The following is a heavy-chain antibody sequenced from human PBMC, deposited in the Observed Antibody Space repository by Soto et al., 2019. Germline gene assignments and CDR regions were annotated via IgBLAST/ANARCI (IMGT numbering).Heavy chain of an antibody. CDR3: ARTTGSYPPEYDAFDI. CDR2: IYYSGST. D-gene: IGHD1-26*01. V-gene: IGHV4-39*01. Sequence: QLQLQESGPGLVKPSETLSLTCTVSGGSISSSSYYWGWIRQPPGKGLEWIGSIYYSGSTYYNPSLKSRVTISVDTSKNQFSLKLSSVTAADTAVYYCARTTGSYPPEYDAFDIWGQGTMVTVSS. J-gene: IGHJ3*02. CDR1: GGSISSSSYY.